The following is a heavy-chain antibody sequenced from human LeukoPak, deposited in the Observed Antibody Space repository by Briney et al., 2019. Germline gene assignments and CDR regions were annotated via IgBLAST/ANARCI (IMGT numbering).Heavy chain of an antibody. CDR3: AKGYDILTGYYTAFDI. CDR2: ISGSGGST. J-gene: IGHJ3*02. D-gene: IGHD3-9*01. V-gene: IGHV3-23*01. CDR1: GFTFSSYA. Sequence: GSLRLSCAASGFTFSSYAMSWVRQAPGKGLEWVSDISGSGGSTYYADSVKGGFTISRDNYKNTLYLQMNSLRAEDTAVYYCAKGYDILTGYYTAFDIWGQGTMVTVSS.